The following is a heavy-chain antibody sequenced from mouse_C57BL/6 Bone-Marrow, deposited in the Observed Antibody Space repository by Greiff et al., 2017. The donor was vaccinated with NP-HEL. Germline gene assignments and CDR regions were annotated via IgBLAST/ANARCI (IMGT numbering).Heavy chain of an antibody. D-gene: IGHD1-1*01. CDR2: ISYDGSN. CDR3: AREYYGSHFDV. V-gene: IGHV3-6*01. J-gene: IGHJ1*03. Sequence: DVQLVESGPGLVKPSQSLSLTCSVTGYSITSGYYWNWIRQFPGNKLEWMGYISYDGSNNYNPSLKNRISITRDTSKNQFFLKLNSVTTEDTATYYCAREYYGSHFDVWGTGTTVTVSS. CDR1: GYSITSGYY.